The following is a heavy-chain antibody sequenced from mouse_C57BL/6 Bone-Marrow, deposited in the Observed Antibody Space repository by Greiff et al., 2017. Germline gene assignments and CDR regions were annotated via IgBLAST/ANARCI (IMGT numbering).Heavy chain of an antibody. J-gene: IGHJ3*01. Sequence: VQLQESGAELVRPGASVTLSCKASGYTFTGYEMHWVKQKPVHGLEWIGAIDPGTGGTAYNQKFKGKAILTADKSSSTAYMELRSLTSEDSAVXDCTRDSSGGSYWGQGTLVTVSA. CDR2: IDPGTGGT. D-gene: IGHD3-2*02. V-gene: IGHV1-15*01. CDR1: GYTFTGYE. CDR3: TRDSSGGSY.